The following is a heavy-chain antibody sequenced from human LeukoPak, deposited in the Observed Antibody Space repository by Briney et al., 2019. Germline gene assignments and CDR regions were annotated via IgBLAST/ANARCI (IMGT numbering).Heavy chain of an antibody. V-gene: IGHV4-39*07. D-gene: IGHD6-6*01. CDR1: GGSIISDSYY. Sequence: SETLSLTCTVSGGSIISDSYYWGWIRQPPGKGLEWIANIYYSGSTYYNPSLKSRVTISVDTSKNQFSLKLSSVTAADTAVYYCARRTSEYSSLKVYYYMDVWGKGTTVTVSS. CDR3: ARRTSEYSSLKVYYYMDV. CDR2: IYYSGST. J-gene: IGHJ6*03.